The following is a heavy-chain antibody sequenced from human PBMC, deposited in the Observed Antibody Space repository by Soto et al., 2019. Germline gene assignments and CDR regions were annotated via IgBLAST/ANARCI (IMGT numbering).Heavy chain of an antibody. J-gene: IGHJ4*02. D-gene: IGHD1-7*01. CDR3: ARESGENWSYEAY. CDR2: VSTSGHT. Sequence: QVHVQESGPGLVKPAETLSLTCAVSGDSISSYSWNWIRQTAGRGLEWIGRVSTSGHTQYRSSFETRVTISVDMSTNQFFLELRYVTAADTAVYYCARESGENWSYEAYWGQGTQVTVSS. V-gene: IGHV4-4*07. CDR1: GDSISSYS.